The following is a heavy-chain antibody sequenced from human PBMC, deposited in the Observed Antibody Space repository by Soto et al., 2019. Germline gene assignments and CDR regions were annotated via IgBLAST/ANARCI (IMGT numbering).Heavy chain of an antibody. CDR2: VWSDGNHK. CDR1: GFTFTDYG. V-gene: IGHV3-33*06. J-gene: IGHJ3*01. Sequence: QVQLLDSGGGVVQPGRSLRLSCAASGFTFTDYGMHWVRQAPGKGLEWVAVVWSDGNHKFYADSVRGRFTISRDNSKHTLNLQMNSLGAGDTAVYYCVKERGPFNDFDVWGQGTMVVVSS. CDR3: VKERGPFNDFDV.